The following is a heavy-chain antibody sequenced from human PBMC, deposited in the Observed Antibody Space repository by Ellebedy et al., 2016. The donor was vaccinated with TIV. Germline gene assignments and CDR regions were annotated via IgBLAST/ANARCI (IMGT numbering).Heavy chain of an antibody. CDR3: ARDRTGSWTFDY. CDR2: INPSIDST. D-gene: IGHD1-26*01. V-gene: IGHV1-46*01. J-gene: IGHJ4*02. CDR1: GYTFTNYH. Sequence: ASVQVSCXASGYTFTNYHMHWVRQAPGQGPEWMGIINPSIDSTSYALKFQGRVTVTRDTSTSAIYMELSSLTSEDTAVYYCARDRTGSWTFDYWGQGTLVTVSS.